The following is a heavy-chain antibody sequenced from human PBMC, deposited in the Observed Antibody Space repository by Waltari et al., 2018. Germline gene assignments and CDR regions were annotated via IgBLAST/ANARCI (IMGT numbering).Heavy chain of an antibody. CDR2: FIPIFGTS. D-gene: IGHD5-12*01. CDR3: ATDLGGYQKYYFDN. Sequence: QVHLIQSGAEVKKPGSSLKVSCKASGATFSILSPSWVRQAPGQGLQWMGVFIPIFGTSTYPQNFQGRVTITADESTSTSYLELSSLTSEDAAVYYCATDLGGYQKYYFDNWGQGTLVTVSS. J-gene: IGHJ4*02. V-gene: IGHV1-69*01. CDR1: GATFSILS.